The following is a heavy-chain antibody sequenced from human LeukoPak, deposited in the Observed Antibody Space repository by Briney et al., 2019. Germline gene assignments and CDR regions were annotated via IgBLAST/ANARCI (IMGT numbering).Heavy chain of an antibody. CDR2: ISSSGTLI. Sequence: GGSLRLSCAASGFTFSDYSLNWVRQSPGKGLELVSSISSSGTLIYYGDSLKGRSTISRDNAKNSLYLQMSGLRAEDTAVYYCTRGGGYSYGSFDYWGQGTLVTVSS. D-gene: IGHD5-18*01. V-gene: IGHV3-21*01. CDR1: GFTFSDYS. J-gene: IGHJ4*02. CDR3: TRGGGYSYGSFDY.